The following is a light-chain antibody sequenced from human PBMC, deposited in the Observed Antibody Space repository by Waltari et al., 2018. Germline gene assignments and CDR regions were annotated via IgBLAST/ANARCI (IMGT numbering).Light chain of an antibody. J-gene: IGKJ2*01. CDR3: QLRSNRPPYA. Sequence: VLTQSPATLSLSPGQRSTLSCRASQSVGRSLGWYQQKVGQAPRLLIFDASNRATGVPARFSGSGSGIEFTLTISRLEPDDFAVYYCQLRSNRPPYAFGQGTKLEMK. CDR1: QSVGRS. V-gene: IGKV3-11*01. CDR2: DAS.